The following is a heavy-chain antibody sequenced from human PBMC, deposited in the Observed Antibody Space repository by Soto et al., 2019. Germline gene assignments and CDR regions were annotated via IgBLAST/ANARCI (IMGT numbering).Heavy chain of an antibody. J-gene: IGHJ6*03. D-gene: IGHD3-3*01. V-gene: IGHV3-74*01. CDR2: INSDGSST. CDR1: GFIFSNSW. Sequence: EVQLVESGGGLVQPGGSLRLSCAASGFIFSNSWMHWVRQAPGKGLVWVSRINSDGSSTDYADSVKGRFTISRDNAKNTLYLNMNSLRAEDTALYYRARYWSGPGNSAYYYCNIDVWGKGTTVTVSS. CDR3: ARYWSGPGNSAYYYCNIDV.